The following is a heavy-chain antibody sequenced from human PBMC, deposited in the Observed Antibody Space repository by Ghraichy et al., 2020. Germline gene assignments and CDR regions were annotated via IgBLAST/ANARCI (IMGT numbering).Heavy chain of an antibody. CDR1: GGSISSSNW. CDR3: ARDPRAVAGTTFDY. CDR2: IYHSGST. Sequence: SETLSLTCAVSGGSISSSNWWSWVRQPPGKGLEWIREIYHSGSTNYNPSLKSRVTISVDKSKNQFSLKLSSVTAADTAVYYCARDPRAVAGTTFDYWGQGTLVTVSS. V-gene: IGHV4-4*02. D-gene: IGHD6-19*01. J-gene: IGHJ4*02.